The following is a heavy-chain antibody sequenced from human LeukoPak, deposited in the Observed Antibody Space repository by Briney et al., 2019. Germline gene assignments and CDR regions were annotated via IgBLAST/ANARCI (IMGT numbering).Heavy chain of an antibody. CDR1: GFTFSSYG. Sequence: GRSLRLSCAASGFTFSSYGMHWVRRAPGKGLEWVAVISYDGSNKYYADSVKGRFTISRDSSKNTLYLQMNSLRAEDTAVYYCANGGQRGYSGYDSPLSDYWGQGTLVTVSS. CDR3: ANGGQRGYSGYDSPLSDY. D-gene: IGHD5-12*01. J-gene: IGHJ4*02. CDR2: ISYDGSNK. V-gene: IGHV3-30*18.